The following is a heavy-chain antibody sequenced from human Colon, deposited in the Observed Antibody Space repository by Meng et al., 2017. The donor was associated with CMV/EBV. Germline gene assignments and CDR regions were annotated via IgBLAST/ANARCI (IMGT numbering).Heavy chain of an antibody. J-gene: IGHJ3*02. CDR1: GGSLSSISYY. D-gene: IGHD2-2*01. CDR3: ASPPRGVVVPAAILSHDAFDI. Sequence: SQTLSLTCTVSGGSLSSISYYWGWIRHPPGKGLEWIGSIYYSGSTYYNPSLKSRVTISVDTSKNQFSLTLSSVTAADTAVYYCASPPRGVVVPAAILSHDAFDIWGQGTMVTVSS. CDR2: IYYSGST. V-gene: IGHV4-39*07.